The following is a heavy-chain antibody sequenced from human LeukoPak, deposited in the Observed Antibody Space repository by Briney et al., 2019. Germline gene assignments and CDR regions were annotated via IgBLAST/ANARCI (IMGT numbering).Heavy chain of an antibody. CDR2: IYYSGST. D-gene: IGHD1-26*01. Sequence: PSETLSLTCTVSGGSISSSSYYWGWIRQPPGKGLEWIGGIYYSGSTYYNPSLKSRVTISVDTSKNQFSLKLSSVTAADTAVYYCASQTYSGSYYSTVIDYWGQGTLVTVSS. CDR1: GGSISSSSYY. V-gene: IGHV4-39*01. CDR3: ASQTYSGSYYSTVIDY. J-gene: IGHJ4*02.